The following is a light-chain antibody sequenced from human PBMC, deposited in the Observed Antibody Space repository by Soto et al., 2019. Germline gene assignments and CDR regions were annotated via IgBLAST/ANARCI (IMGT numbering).Light chain of an antibody. Sequence: IEATQSPSSLAASLGDRVTITCRASQTIGTYVNWYRQKSGAAPELLIYDASTLQSGVPSRFRGGASGTDFTLTISSLQLDDFATYYCQQSYNTPLTFGQGTKV. J-gene: IGKJ1*01. CDR3: QQSYNTPLT. CDR1: QTIGTY. V-gene: IGKV1-39*01. CDR2: DAS.